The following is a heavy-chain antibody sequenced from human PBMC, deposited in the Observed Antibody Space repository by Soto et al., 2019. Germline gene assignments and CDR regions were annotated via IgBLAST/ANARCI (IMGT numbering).Heavy chain of an antibody. CDR1: GYTLTELS. V-gene: IGHV1-24*01. D-gene: IGHD3-22*01. CDR3: ATDYYDSSGYSYIFDY. Sequence: ASVKVSCKGSGYTLTELSMHCGRQAPGKGLEWMGGFDPEDGETIYAQKFQGRVTMTEDTSTDTAYMELSSLRSEDTAVYYCATDYYDSSGYSYIFDYWGQGTLVTVSS. CDR2: FDPEDGET. J-gene: IGHJ4*02.